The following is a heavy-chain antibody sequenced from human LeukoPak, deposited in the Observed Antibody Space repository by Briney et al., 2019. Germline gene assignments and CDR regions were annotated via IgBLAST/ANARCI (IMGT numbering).Heavy chain of an antibody. CDR2: INHSGST. CDR1: GGSFSGYY. V-gene: IGHV4-34*01. CDR3: AVTRGDCSSTSCYAADLDY. J-gene: IGHJ4*02. Sequence: SETLSLTCAVYGGSFSGYYWSWIRQPPGKGLGWIGEINHSGSTNYNPSLESRVTISVDTSKNQFSLKLSSVTAADTAVYYCAVTRGDCSSTSCYAADLDYWGQGTLVTVSS. D-gene: IGHD2-2*01.